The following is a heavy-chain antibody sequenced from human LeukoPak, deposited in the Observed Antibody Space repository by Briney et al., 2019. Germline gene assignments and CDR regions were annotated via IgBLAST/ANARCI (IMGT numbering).Heavy chain of an antibody. CDR1: GYSINRDYH. J-gene: IGHJ4*02. D-gene: IGHD3-10*01. CDR3: ARYVNYGSDRYFDN. V-gene: IGHV4-38-2*02. Sequence: PSETLSLTCIVSGYSINRDYHWAWIRQPTGKGLEWIGSIYYSGSTNYNSSLKSRVTISGDTSKNQISLKMSSVTAADTAVYYCARYVNYGSDRYFDNWGQGTLITVSS. CDR2: IYYSGST.